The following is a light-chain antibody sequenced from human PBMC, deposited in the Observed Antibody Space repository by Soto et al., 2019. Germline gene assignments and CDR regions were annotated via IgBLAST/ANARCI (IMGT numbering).Light chain of an antibody. CDR2: GAS. V-gene: IGKV3-15*01. Sequence: EIVMMQSPATLSVSPGERATLSCRASQSVSSNLAWYQEKPGQAPRLLIYGASTRATGIPARFSGSGSGTEFTLTISSLQSEDFGVYYCQQYNNWPPWTFGQGTKVEIK. CDR1: QSVSSN. J-gene: IGKJ1*01. CDR3: QQYNNWPPWT.